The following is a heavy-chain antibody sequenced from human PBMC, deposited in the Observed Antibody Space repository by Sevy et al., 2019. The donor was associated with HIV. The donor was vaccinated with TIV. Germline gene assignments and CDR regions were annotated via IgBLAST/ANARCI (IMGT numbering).Heavy chain of an antibody. CDR2: IYDSASA. CDR3: ARDRGAIFSVSCSYYFDY. V-gene: IGHV4-4*07. CDR1: GDSISSYY. J-gene: IGHJ4*02. D-gene: IGHD3-3*01. Sequence: SETLSLTCSVSGDSISSYYWSWIRQPAGKGLEWIGRIYDSASATYEPSLTSRVTMSLDTSKNQFSLKLNSLTAADTAVYYCARDRGAIFSVSCSYYFDYWGQGTLVTVSS.